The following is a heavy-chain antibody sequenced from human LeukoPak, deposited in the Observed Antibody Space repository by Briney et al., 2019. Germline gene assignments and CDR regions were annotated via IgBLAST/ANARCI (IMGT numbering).Heavy chain of an antibody. CDR3: ARLSPLTGAYYYMDV. V-gene: IGHV4-38-2*02. D-gene: IGHD7-27*01. CDR2: IYHSGST. CDR1: GYSISSGYY. Sequence: PSETLSLTCTVSGYSISSGYYWGWIRQPPGKGLEWIGSIYHSGSTYYNPSLKSRVTISVDTSKNQFSLQLSSVTAADTAVYYCARLSPLTGAYYYMDVWGKGTTVTVSS. J-gene: IGHJ6*03.